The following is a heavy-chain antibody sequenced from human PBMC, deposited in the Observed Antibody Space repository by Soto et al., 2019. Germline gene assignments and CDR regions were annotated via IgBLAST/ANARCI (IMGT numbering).Heavy chain of an antibody. CDR2: IIPIFGTA. D-gene: IGHD3-22*01. CDR1: GGTFSSYA. J-gene: IGHJ4*02. Sequence: ASVKVSCKASGGTFSSYAISWVRQAPGQGLEWMGGIIPIFGTANYAQKFQGRVTITADKSTSTAYMELSSLRSEDTAVYYCARDREYYYDSSGYSPFDYWGQGTLVTVSS. V-gene: IGHV1-69*06. CDR3: ARDREYYYDSSGYSPFDY.